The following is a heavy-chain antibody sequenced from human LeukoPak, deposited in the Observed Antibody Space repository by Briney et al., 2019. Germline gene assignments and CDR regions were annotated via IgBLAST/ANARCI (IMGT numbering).Heavy chain of an antibody. CDR2: IVVGSGNT. D-gene: IGHD2-15*01. J-gene: IGHJ5*02. CDR1: GFTFLKSA. CDR3: VADVVSAVGVLAS. V-gene: IGHV1-58*01. Sequence: GASVNVSCKDSGFTFLKSAVQWVRQTRGQRLEWIGWIVVGSGNTNYAQKFSERVTITRDMSTSTAYMELSSLRSEDTAVYYCVADVVSAVGVLASWGQGTLVTVSS.